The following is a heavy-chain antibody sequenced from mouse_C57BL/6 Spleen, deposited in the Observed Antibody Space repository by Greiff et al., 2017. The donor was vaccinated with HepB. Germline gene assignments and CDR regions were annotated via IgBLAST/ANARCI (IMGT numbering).Heavy chain of an antibody. V-gene: IGHV14-4*01. CDR3: TKGRRRVFAY. CDR2: IYPENGDT. Sequence: VQLQQSGAELVRPGASVKFSCTASGFNIKDDYMHWVKQRPEQGLEWIGWIYPENGDTEYASKFQGKATITADTSSNTAYLQLSSLTSEDSAVYYCTKGRRRVFAYWGQGTLVTVSA. D-gene: IGHD2-14*01. CDR1: GFNIKDDY. J-gene: IGHJ3*01.